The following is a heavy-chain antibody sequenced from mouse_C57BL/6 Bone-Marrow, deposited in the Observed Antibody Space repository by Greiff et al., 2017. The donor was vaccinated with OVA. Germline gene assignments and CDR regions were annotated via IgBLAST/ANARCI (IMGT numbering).Heavy chain of an antibody. V-gene: IGHV1-81*01. CDR3: ARVGIDYDFAWFAY. CDR2: IYPRSGNT. J-gene: IGHJ3*01. Sequence: QVQLKQSGAELARPGASVKLSCKASGYTFTSSGISWVKQRTGQGLEWIGEIYPRSGNTYYNAKFKGKATLTADKSSSTAYMELRSLTSEDSAVYFCARVGIDYDFAWFAYWGQGTLVTVSA. CDR1: GYTFTSSG. D-gene: IGHD2-4*01.